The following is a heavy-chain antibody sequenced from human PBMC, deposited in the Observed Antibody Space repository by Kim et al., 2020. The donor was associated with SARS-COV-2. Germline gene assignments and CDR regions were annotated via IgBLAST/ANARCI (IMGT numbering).Heavy chain of an antibody. CDR2: ISYDGSNK. CDR1: GFTFSSYG. J-gene: IGHJ4*02. CDR3: AKVAYSSGYYSSSSVAVDGVETNSVGSILIDY. V-gene: IGHV3-30*18. Sequence: GGSLRLSCAASGFTFSSYGMHWVRQAPGKGLEWVAVISYDGSNKYYADSVKGRFTISRDKSKNTLYLQMNSLRAEDTAVYSCAKVAYSSGYYSSSSVAVDGVETNSVGSILIDYWGQVTLVTVSS. D-gene: IGHD3-22*01.